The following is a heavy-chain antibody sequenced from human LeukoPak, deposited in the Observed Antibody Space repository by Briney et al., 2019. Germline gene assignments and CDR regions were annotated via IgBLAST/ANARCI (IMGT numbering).Heavy chain of an antibody. D-gene: IGHD3-22*01. CDR2: IIPIFGTA. CDR1: GGTFSSYA. CDR3: ARKVPNDSSGYYYRGQFDP. V-gene: IGHV1-69*06. Sequence: ASVKVSCKASGGTFSSYAIRWVRQAPGQGLEWMVGIIPIFGTANYAQKFQGRVTITADKSTSTAYMELSSLRSEDTAVYYCARKVPNDSSGYYYRGQFDPWGQGTLVTVSS. J-gene: IGHJ5*02.